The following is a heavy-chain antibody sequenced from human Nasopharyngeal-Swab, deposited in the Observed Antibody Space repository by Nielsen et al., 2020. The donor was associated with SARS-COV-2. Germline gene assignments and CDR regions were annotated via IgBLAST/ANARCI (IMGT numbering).Heavy chain of an antibody. D-gene: IGHD4-11*01. CDR3: ARLRATVTTSYYYYYYMDV. Sequence: RQAPGKGLEWIGSIYYSGSSYYNPSLESRVTISVDTSKNQFSLKLSPVTAADTAVYYCARLRATVTTSYYYYYYMDVWGKGTTVTVSS. J-gene: IGHJ6*03. V-gene: IGHV4-39*01. CDR2: IYYSGSS.